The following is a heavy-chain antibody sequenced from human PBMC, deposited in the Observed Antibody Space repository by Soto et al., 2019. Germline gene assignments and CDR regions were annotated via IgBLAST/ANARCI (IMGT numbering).Heavy chain of an antibody. Sequence: GGSLRLSCAASGFTFSSYAMHWVRQAPGKGLEWVAVISYDGSNKYYADSVKGRFTISRDNSKNTLCLQMNSLRAEDTAVYYCASASDYYDSSGYLPSPAYYYYYGTDVWGQGPTVTVSS. CDR2: ISYDGSNK. CDR3: ASASDYYDSSGYLPSPAYYYYYGTDV. J-gene: IGHJ6*02. V-gene: IGHV3-30-3*01. D-gene: IGHD3-22*01. CDR1: GFTFSSYA.